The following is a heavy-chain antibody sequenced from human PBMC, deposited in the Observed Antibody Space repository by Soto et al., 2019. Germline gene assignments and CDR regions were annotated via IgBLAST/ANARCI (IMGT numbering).Heavy chain of an antibody. CDR3: VRDPEFTHGYDY. CDR1: GDSVSSNSAA. D-gene: IGHD5-18*01. J-gene: IGHJ4*02. Sequence: KQSQTLSLTCAISGDSVSSNSAAWNWIRQSPSRGLEWLGRTYYRSKWYNDYAVSVQSRIIINPDTSKNQLSLQLNSVTPEDTAVYYCVRDPEFTHGYDYWGQGTLVTVFS. CDR2: TYYRSKWYN. V-gene: IGHV6-1*01.